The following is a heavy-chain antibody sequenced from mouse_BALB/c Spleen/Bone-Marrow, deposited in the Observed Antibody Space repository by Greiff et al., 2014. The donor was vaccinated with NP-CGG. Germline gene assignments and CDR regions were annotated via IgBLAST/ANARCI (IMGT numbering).Heavy chain of an antibody. CDR3: ARVSYYAMDY. CDR2: INSNGGST. Sequence: EVQLVESGGGLVQPGGSLKLSCAASGFTFSSYGMSWVRQTPDKRLELVATINSNGGSTYYPDSVKGRFTISRDNAKNTLYLQMSSLKSEGTAMYYCARVSYYAMDYWGQGTSVTVSS. J-gene: IGHJ4*01. V-gene: IGHV5-6-3*01. CDR1: GFTFSSYG.